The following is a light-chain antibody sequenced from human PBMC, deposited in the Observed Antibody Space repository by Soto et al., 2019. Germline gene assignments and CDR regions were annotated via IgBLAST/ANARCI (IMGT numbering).Light chain of an antibody. CDR1: SGHSSYI. V-gene: IGLV4-60*02. J-gene: IGLJ1*01. Sequence: QSVLTQSSSASASLGSSVKLTCTLSSGHSSYIIAWHQQQPGRAPRYLMKLERSGSFNKGSGVPDRFSGSSSGADRYLTISNLQFEDEADYYCSSYAGSLYVFGTGTKLTVL. CDR3: SSYAGSLYV. CDR2: LERSGSF.